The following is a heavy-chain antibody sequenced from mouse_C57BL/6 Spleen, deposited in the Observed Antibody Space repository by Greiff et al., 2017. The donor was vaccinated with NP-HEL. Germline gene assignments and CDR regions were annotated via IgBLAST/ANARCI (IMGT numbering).Heavy chain of an antibody. D-gene: IGHD1-1*01. Sequence: QVQLQQPGAELVRPGSSVKLSCKASGYTFTSYWMHWVKQRPIQGLEWIGNIDPSDSETHYNQKFKDKATLTVDKSSSTAYMQLSILTSDDSAVYYFARSIYYSGRYYAMDYWGQGTSVTVSA. J-gene: IGHJ4*01. V-gene: IGHV1-52*01. CDR1: GYTFTSYW. CDR2: IDPSDSET. CDR3: ARSIYYSGRYYAMDY.